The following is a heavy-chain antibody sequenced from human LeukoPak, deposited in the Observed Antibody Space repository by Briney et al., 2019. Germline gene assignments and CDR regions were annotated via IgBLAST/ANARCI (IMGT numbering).Heavy chain of an antibody. V-gene: IGHV4-59*08. J-gene: IGHJ4*02. D-gene: IGHD6-6*01. Sequence: SETPSLTCTVSGGSISSYYWSWIRQPPGKGLEWIGYIYYSGSTNYNPSLKSRVTISVDTSKNQFSLKLSSVTAADTAVYYCAGYSVAARQVDYWGQGTLVTVSS. CDR1: GGSISSYY. CDR3: AGYSVAARQVDY. CDR2: IYYSGST.